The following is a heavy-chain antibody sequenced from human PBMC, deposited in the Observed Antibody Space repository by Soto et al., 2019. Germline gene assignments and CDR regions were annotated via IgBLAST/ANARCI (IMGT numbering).Heavy chain of an antibody. CDR1: GGSISSGDYY. J-gene: IGHJ5*02. Sequence: SETLSLTCNVSGGSISSGDYYWSWIRQPPGKGLEWIGHIYKSGSTYYNPSLKSRVTISVDTSKIQFSLKLRSVTAPDTAVYYCARVVVERPFYNWFDAWGQGTLVTVSS. CDR2: IYKSGST. CDR3: ARVVVERPFYNWFDA. V-gene: IGHV4-30-4*01. D-gene: IGHD2-21*01.